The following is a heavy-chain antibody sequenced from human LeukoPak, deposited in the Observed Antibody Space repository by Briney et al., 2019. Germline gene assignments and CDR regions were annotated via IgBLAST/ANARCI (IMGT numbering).Heavy chain of an antibody. CDR1: GFTFSSYA. CDR3: VKLPTGSSWLTYYYYGMDV. D-gene: IGHD6-13*01. CDR2: ISSNGGST. J-gene: IGHJ6*02. V-gene: IGHV3-64D*06. Sequence: GGSLRLSCSASGFTFSSYAMHWVRQAPGKGLEYVSAISSNGGSTYYADSAKGRFTISRDNSKNTLYLQMSSLRAEDTAVYYCVKLPTGSSWLTYYYYGMDVWGQGTTVTVSS.